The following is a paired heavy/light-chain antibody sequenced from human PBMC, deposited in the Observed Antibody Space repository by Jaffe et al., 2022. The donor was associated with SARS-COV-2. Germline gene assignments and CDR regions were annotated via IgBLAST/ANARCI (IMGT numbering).Light chain of an antibody. CDR3: LLSYNDGRVM. CDR1: TGAVTSGHY. J-gene: IGLJ3*02. V-gene: IGLV7-46*01. Sequence: QAVVTQEPSLTVSPGGTVTLTCGSSTGAVTSGHYPYWFQQQPGQGPRTLIFDTNNRHSWTPARFSGSLLGGKAALTLSGAQPEDEAIYYCLLSYNDGRVMSGGGTKVTVL. CDR2: DTN.
Heavy chain of an antibody. CDR2: IYGDGRT. Sequence: EVQLVESGGGLIQPGGSLRLSCAASGFIVSRHHVSWVRQAPGKGLEWVSVIYGDGRTYYADFVKGRFTISRDSSENTVFLLMNGLSADDTAVYYCHGFGGNSAWGQGTLVTVSS. CDR3: HGFGGNSA. D-gene: IGHD4-4*01. J-gene: IGHJ5*02. CDR1: GFIVSRHH. V-gene: IGHV3-53*01.